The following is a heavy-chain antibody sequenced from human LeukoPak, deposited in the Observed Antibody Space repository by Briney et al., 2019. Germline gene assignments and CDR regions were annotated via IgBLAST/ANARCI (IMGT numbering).Heavy chain of an antibody. V-gene: IGHV3-7*01. CDR1: GFTFRSYE. CDR2: IKQDGSEK. Sequence: PGGSLRLSCEDSGFTFRSYEMNWVRQTPGKGLEWVANIKQDGSEKYYVDSVKGRFTISRDNAKNSLYLQMNSLRAEDTAVYYCARDHPKNYYFDSSGYYYWGQGTLVTVSS. J-gene: IGHJ4*02. D-gene: IGHD3-22*01. CDR3: ARDHPKNYYFDSSGYYY.